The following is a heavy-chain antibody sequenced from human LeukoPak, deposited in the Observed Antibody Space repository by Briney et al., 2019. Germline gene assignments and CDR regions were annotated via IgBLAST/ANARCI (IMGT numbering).Heavy chain of an antibody. D-gene: IGHD6-19*01. J-gene: IGHJ4*02. Sequence: ASETLSLTCAVYGGSFSGYYWSWIRQPPGKGLEWIGEINHSGSTNYNPSLKSQVTISVDTSKNQFSLKLSSVTAADTAVYYCARGRRQWLERLNDYWGQGTLVTVSS. V-gene: IGHV4-34*01. CDR3: ARGRRQWLERLNDY. CDR1: GGSFSGYY. CDR2: INHSGST.